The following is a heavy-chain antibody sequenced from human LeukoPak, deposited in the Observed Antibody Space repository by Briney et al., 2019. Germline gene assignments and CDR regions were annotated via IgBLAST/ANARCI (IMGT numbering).Heavy chain of an antibody. D-gene: IGHD2-21*02. J-gene: IGHJ5*02. CDR1: GFTFSSYA. Sequence: PGGSLRLSCAASGFTFSSYAMSWVRQAPGKGLEWVSAISGSGGSTYYADSVKGRFTISRDNSKNTLYLQMNSLRAEDTAVYYCAKDGGLTNIYKCGGDCPWVYNWFDPWGQGTLVTVSS. CDR3: AKDGGLTNIYKCGGDCPWVYNWFDP. CDR2: ISGSGGST. V-gene: IGHV3-23*01.